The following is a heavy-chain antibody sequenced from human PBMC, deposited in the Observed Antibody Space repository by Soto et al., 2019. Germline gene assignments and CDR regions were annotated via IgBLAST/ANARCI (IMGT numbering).Heavy chain of an antibody. CDR3: ARGGNNGWSLDY. D-gene: IGHD6-19*01. V-gene: IGHV3-33*01. Sequence: QVQLVESGGGVVQPGMSLRLSCASSGFTFSNYGMHWVCQTPGKGLEWVAIIWYDGSNKFYADSVEGRFTISRDNSKDMLYLQLNSLRAEDTAVYYCARGGNNGWSLDYWGQGTLVTVSS. CDR1: GFTFSNYG. CDR2: IWYDGSNK. J-gene: IGHJ4*02.